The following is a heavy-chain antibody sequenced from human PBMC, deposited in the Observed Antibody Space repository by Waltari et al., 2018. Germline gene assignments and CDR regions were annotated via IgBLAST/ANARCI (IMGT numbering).Heavy chain of an antibody. J-gene: IGHJ4*02. V-gene: IGHV1-46*01. CDR1: GYTFTSYY. CDR3: ARTPYYYDSSGYYNPFDY. Sequence: VQSGAEVKKPGASVKVSCKASGYTFTSYYMHWVRQAPGQGLEWMGIINPSGGSTSYAQKFQGRVTMTRDTSTSTVYMELSSLRSEDTAAYYCARTPYYYDSSGYYNPFDYWGQGTLVTVSS. CDR2: INPSGGST. D-gene: IGHD3-22*01.